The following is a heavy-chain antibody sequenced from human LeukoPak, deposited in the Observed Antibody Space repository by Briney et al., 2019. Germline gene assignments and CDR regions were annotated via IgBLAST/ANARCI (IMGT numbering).Heavy chain of an antibody. CDR1: GFSFSDYA. CDR2: IRYDGSNK. Sequence: GGSLRLSCAASGFSFSDYAIYWVRQTPGKGLEWVAFIRYDGSNKIYADSVKGRFTISRDNSYNTVYLQMTGLRAEDTAVYYCAKDGGGDYGAIDYWGQGTLVTVSS. J-gene: IGHJ4*02. V-gene: IGHV3-30*02. D-gene: IGHD4-17*01. CDR3: AKDGGGDYGAIDY.